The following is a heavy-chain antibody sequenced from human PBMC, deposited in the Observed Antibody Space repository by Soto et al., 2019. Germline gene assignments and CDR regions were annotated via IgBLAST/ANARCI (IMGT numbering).Heavy chain of an antibody. CDR2: ISGNGANT. Sequence: EVQLLGSGGGLVQPGGSLRLSCAASGLTFSTYAMSWVRQAPGKGLEWVSSISGNGANTYYTDSVKGRFIISRDNSKNSLFLQMNSLSAEDTALSYCATDRPNYYGPGGGYYKAGGDYWGQGTLVTVSS. CDR3: ATDRPNYYGPGGGYYKAGGDY. J-gene: IGHJ4*02. D-gene: IGHD3-10*01. V-gene: IGHV3-23*01. CDR1: GLTFSTYA.